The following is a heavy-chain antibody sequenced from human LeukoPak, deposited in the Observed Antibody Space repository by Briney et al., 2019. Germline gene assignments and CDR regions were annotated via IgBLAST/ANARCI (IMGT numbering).Heavy chain of an antibody. D-gene: IGHD3-22*01. CDR3: AKTHSSGYYYFDY. CDR2: INSDGSTT. J-gene: IGHJ4*02. Sequence: GGSLRLSCVASGFTFSSYWMHWVRQAPGKGLVWVSRINSDGSTTTYADSVKGRFTISRDNAKNTLYLQMNSLRAEDTAVYYCAKTHSSGYYYFDYWGQGTLVTVSS. CDR1: GFTFSSYW. V-gene: IGHV3-74*01.